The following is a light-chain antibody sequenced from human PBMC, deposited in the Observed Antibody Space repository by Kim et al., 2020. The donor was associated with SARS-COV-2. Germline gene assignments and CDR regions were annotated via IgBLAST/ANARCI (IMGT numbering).Light chain of an antibody. Sequence: ATINGKSSQSVLYSSNNKNYLAWYQQKPGQPPKLLIYWASTRESGVPDRFSGSGSGTDFTLTISSLQAEDVAVYYCQHYYSTPRTFGQGTKVDIK. J-gene: IGKJ1*01. CDR2: WAS. CDR3: QHYYSTPRT. V-gene: IGKV4-1*01. CDR1: QSVLYSSNNKNY.